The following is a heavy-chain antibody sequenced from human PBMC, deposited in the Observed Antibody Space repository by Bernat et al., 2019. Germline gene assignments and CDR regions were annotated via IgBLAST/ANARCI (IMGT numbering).Heavy chain of an antibody. Sequence: VQLVESGGGVVQPGRSLRLSCAASGFTFSSYGMHWVRQAPGKGLEWVAVIWYDGSNKYYADSVKGRFTISRDNSKNTLYLQMNSLRAEDTAVYYCARDSLYGDYDYWGQGTLVTVSS. D-gene: IGHD4-17*01. CDR1: GFTFSSYG. J-gene: IGHJ4*02. CDR3: ARDSLYGDYDY. CDR2: IWYDGSNK. V-gene: IGHV3-33*01.